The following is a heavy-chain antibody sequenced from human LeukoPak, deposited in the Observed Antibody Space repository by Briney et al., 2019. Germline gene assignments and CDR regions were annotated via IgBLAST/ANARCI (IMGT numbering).Heavy chain of an antibody. CDR3: ARGARKGDDYGGFFDY. CDR2: VGSGGSTI. J-gene: IGHJ4*02. CDR1: GFPFSRYS. D-gene: IGHD4-23*01. V-gene: IGHV3-48*01. Sequence: GGSLRLSCAASGFPFSRYSMNWVRQAPGKGLEWVSYVGSGGSTIYYADAVKGRFTISRDNSKNTLYLLMNSLRAEDTAVYFCARGARKGDDYGGFFDYWGQGTLVTVSS.